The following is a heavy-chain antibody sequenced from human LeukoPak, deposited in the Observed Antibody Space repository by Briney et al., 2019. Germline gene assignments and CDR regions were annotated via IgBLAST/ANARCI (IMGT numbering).Heavy chain of an antibody. CDR3: AREGTWYGLDV. V-gene: IGHV4-59*01. Sequence: SETLSLTCTVSGGSISSYYWSWIRQPPGEGLEGIGYIYYSGSTNYNPSLKSRVTISVDTSKNQFSLKLSSVPAADTAVYYCAREGTWYGLDVWGKGTTVTVSS. CDR2: IYYSGST. CDR1: GGSISSYY. J-gene: IGHJ6*04.